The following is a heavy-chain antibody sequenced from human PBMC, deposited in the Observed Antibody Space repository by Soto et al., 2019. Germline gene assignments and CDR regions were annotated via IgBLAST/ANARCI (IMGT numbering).Heavy chain of an antibody. CDR2: IYYSGST. Sequence: SETLSLTCTVSGGSISSGGYCWSWIRQHPGKGLEWIGYIYYSGSTYYNPSLKSRVTISVDTSKNQFSLKLSSVTAADTAVYYCARDMTYYYDSSGYFDAFDIWGQGTMVTVSS. J-gene: IGHJ3*02. CDR3: ARDMTYYYDSSGYFDAFDI. CDR1: GGSISSGGYC. V-gene: IGHV4-31*03. D-gene: IGHD3-22*01.